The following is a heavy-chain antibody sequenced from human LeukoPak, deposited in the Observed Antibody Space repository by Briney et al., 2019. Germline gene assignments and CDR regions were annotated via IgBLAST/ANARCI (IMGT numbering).Heavy chain of an antibody. V-gene: IGHV3-9*03. CDR3: AKDMKGGYSYGSFDY. CDR1: GFTFDDYA. D-gene: IGHD5-18*01. Sequence: GGSLRLSCAAPGFTFDDYAMHWVRQAPGKGLEWVSGISWNSGNIDYADSVKGRFTISRDNDKNSLYLQMNSLRAEDMALYYCAKDMKGGYSYGSFDYWGQGTLVTVSS. CDR2: ISWNSGNI. J-gene: IGHJ4*02.